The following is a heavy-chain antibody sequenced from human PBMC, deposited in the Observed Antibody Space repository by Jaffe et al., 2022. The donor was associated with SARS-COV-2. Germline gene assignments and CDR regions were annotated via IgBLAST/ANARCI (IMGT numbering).Heavy chain of an antibody. Sequence: EVQLVESGGSLVRPGGSLRLSCAASGFSFSSFSMNWVRQAPGKGLEWVSCVSSSSNYIYYADSVKGRFTISRDNAKDSLYLQMNSLRAEDTAVYYCARDHSTFGLGPHDYWGLGTLVTVSS. CDR1: GFSFSSFS. D-gene: IGHD3-16*01. J-gene: IGHJ4*02. CDR2: VSSSSNYI. CDR3: ARDHSTFGLGPHDY. V-gene: IGHV3-21*01.